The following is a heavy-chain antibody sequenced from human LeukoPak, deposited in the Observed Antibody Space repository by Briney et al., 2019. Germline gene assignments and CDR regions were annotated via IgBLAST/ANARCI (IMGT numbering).Heavy chain of an antibody. CDR3: ARSDIVATGFDY. V-gene: IGHV4-39*07. CDR1: GGSISSSSYY. J-gene: IGHJ4*02. CDR2: IYYSGST. Sequence: PSETLSLTCTVSGGSISSSSYYWGWIRQPPGKGLERIGSIYYSGSTYYNPSLKSRVTISVDTSKNQFSLKLSSVTAADTAVYYCARSDIVATGFDYWGQGTLVTVSS. D-gene: IGHD5-12*01.